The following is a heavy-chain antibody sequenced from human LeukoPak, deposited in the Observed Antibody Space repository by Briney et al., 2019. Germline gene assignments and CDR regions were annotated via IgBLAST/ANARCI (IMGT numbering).Heavy chain of an antibody. J-gene: IGHJ4*02. V-gene: IGHV3-23*01. Sequence: PGGSLRLSCAASGFTFSSYAMSWVRQAPGKGLEWVAAISGSGGSTYYADSVKGRFTISRDNSKNTLYLQMNSLRAEDTAVYYCAKAKKVPIMLFDYWGQGTLVTVSS. D-gene: IGHD3-16*01. CDR1: GFTFSSYA. CDR3: AKAKKVPIMLFDY. CDR2: ISGSGGST.